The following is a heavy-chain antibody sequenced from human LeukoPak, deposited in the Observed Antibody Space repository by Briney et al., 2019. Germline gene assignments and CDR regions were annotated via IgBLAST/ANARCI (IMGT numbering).Heavy chain of an antibody. D-gene: IGHD1-26*01. CDR3: ARDTRSLIDY. V-gene: IGHV3-48*01. Sequence: GGSLRLSCAASGFSFSTNSMNWVRQVPGKGLEWISYISSNSATTYYADSVKGRFTISRDNAKNSLYLYMNSLRADDTAVYYCARDTRSLIDYWGQGTLVTVSS. J-gene: IGHJ4*02. CDR1: GFSFSTNS. CDR2: ISSNSATT.